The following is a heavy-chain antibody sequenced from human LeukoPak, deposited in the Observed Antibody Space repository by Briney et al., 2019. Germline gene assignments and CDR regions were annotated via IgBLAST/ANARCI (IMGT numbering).Heavy chain of an antibody. V-gene: IGHV4-61*01. D-gene: IGHD6-19*01. CDR1: GGSVSSGSYY. CDR3: ARDVIAVAGTDDAFDT. J-gene: IGHJ3*02. CDR2: IYYSGST. Sequence: SETLSLTCTVSGGSVSSGSYYWSWIRQPPGKGLEWIGYIYYSGSTNYNPSLKSRVTISVDTSKNQFSLKLSSVTAADTAVYYCARDVIAVAGTDDAFDTWGQGTMVTVSS.